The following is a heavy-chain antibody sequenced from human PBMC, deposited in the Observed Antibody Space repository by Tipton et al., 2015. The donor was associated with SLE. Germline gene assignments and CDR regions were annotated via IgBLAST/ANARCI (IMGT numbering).Heavy chain of an antibody. D-gene: IGHD5-18*01. CDR1: GFTFSSYA. J-gene: IGHJ4*02. CDR2: ISGSGGST. V-gene: IGHV3-23*01. CDR3: AKNGLGLRGYSYGYPSYFDY. Sequence: SLRLSCAASGFTFSSYAMSWVRQAPGKGLEWVSAISGSGGSTYYADSVKGRFTISRDNSKNTLYLQMNSLRAEDTAVYYCAKNGLGLRGYSYGYPSYFDYWGQGTLVTVSS.